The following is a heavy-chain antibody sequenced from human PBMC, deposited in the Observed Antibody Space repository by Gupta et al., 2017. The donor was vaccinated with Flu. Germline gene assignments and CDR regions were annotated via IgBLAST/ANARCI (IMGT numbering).Heavy chain of an antibody. CDR2: ISSSENT. CDR3: ARGHWDN. CDR1: GFNFRSYE. Sequence: EVQLVESGGGLVQPGGSLRLSCAASGFNFRSYEMSWVRQAPGRGLEWISFISSSENTYYTDPVRGRFTISRDNANNSVYLHMSSLRDEDTGVYYCARGHWDNWGQGTLVTVSS. J-gene: IGHJ4*02. V-gene: IGHV3-48*03.